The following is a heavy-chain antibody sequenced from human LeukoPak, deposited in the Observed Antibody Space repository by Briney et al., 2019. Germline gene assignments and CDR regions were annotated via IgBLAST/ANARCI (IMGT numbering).Heavy chain of an antibody. J-gene: IGHJ3*02. CDR1: GGSISSYY. V-gene: IGHV4-59*01. Sequence: PSETLSLTCTVSGGSISSYYWSWVRQPPGKGLEWIGYIYYSGSTNYNPSLKSRVTISVDTSKNQFSLKLSSVTAADTAVYYCARDGGEHDAFDIWGQGTMDTVSS. CDR2: IYYSGST. CDR3: ARDGGEHDAFDI. D-gene: IGHD4-23*01.